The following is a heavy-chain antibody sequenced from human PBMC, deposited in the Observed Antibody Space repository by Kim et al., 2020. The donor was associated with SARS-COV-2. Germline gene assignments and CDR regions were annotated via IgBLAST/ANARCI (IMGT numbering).Heavy chain of an antibody. V-gene: IGHV3-33*01. CDR3: ARELGSNYNYYFDY. CDR2: IWYDGSKR. J-gene: IGHJ4*02. CDR1: GYSFSSYG. D-gene: IGHD1-26*01. Sequence: GGSLRLSCVGSGYSFSSYGMHWVRQAPGKGLEWVAVIWYDGSKRYYEDSVKGRFTISRDDSKNTLYLQMNSLRAEDTAVYYCARELGSNYNYYFDYWGQGTLVTVSS.